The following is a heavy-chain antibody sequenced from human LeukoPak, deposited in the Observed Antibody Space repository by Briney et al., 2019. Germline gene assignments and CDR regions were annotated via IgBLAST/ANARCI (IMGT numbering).Heavy chain of an antibody. CDR2: ISCDGSNK. CDR3: ARDRSLLTIFGVVTIPVYGMDV. Sequence: GGSLRLSCAASGFTFSSYGMHWVRQAPGKGLEWVAVISCDGSNKYYADSVKGRFTISRDNSKNTLYLQMNSLRAEDTAVYYCARDRSLLTIFGVVTIPVYGMDVWGQGTTVTVSS. J-gene: IGHJ6*02. CDR1: GFTFSSYG. V-gene: IGHV3-30*19. D-gene: IGHD3-3*01.